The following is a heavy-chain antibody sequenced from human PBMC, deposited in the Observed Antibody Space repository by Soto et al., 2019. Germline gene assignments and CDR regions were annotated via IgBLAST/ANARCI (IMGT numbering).Heavy chain of an antibody. CDR3: VGSRGWLFDY. D-gene: IGHD6-19*01. J-gene: IGHJ4*02. CDR2: IKQDGSEK. Sequence: EVHLVESGGDLVQPGGSLRLSCAASGFTFSAYWMQWVRQAPGKGLEWVAIIKQDGSEKYYVDSVTGRFTISRDNAKNSLYLQMRSLRAEDTAMYYCVGSRGWLFDYWGKGTLVTVSS. CDR1: GFTFSAYW. V-gene: IGHV3-7*05.